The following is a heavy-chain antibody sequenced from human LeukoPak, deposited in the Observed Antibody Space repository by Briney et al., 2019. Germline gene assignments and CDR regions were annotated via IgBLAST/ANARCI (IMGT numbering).Heavy chain of an antibody. V-gene: IGHV1-69*05. CDR1: GGTFSSYA. CDR3: ARGPCSSTSCYNIYYYYMDV. D-gene: IGHD2-2*02. CDR2: IIPVFGTA. J-gene: IGHJ6*03. Sequence: SVKVSCKASGGTFSSYAVTWVRQAPGQGLEWMGGIIPVFGTANYAQKFQGRVTITTDESTSTAYMELSSLRSEDTAVYYCARGPCSSTSCYNIYYYYMDVWGKGTTVTVSS.